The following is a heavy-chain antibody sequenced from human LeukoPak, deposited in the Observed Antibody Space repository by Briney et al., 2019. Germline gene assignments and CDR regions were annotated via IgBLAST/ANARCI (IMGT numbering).Heavy chain of an antibody. D-gene: IGHD3-22*01. CDR3: ARDGDSSGYIDY. CDR2: IYYSGST. Sequence: PSETLSLTCTVSGGSISSSSYYWGWIRQPPGKGLEWIGSIYYSGSTYYNPSLKSRVTISVDTSKNQFSLKLSSVTAADTAVYYCARDGDSSGYIDYWGQGTLVTVSS. V-gene: IGHV4-39*07. J-gene: IGHJ4*02. CDR1: GGSISSSSYY.